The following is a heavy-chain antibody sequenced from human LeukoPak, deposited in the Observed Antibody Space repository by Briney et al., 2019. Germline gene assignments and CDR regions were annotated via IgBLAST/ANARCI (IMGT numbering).Heavy chain of an antibody. Sequence: GGSLRLSRVASGFTFSNYWMSWVRQAPGKGLECVANIKEDGSEKYYVDSVKGRFTISRDNAKNSLYLRMNSLRAEDTAVYYCARQGDDYWGHGTLVTVSS. D-gene: IGHD3-16*01. CDR1: GFTFSNYW. J-gene: IGHJ4*01. V-gene: IGHV3-7*01. CDR3: ARQGDDY. CDR2: IKEDGSEK.